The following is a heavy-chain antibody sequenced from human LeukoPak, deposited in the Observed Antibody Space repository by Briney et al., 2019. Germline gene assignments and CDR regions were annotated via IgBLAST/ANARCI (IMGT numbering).Heavy chain of an antibody. CDR1: GGSFSGYY. Sequence: SETLSLTCAVYGGSFSGYYWSWIRQPPGKGLEWIGEINHSGSTNYNPSLKSRVTISVDTSKNQFSLKLGSVTAADTAVYYCARGRSYYYGSGSYYKPTPFDYWGQGTLVTVSS. J-gene: IGHJ4*02. CDR2: INHSGST. V-gene: IGHV4-34*01. CDR3: ARGRSYYYGSGSYYKPTPFDY. D-gene: IGHD3-10*01.